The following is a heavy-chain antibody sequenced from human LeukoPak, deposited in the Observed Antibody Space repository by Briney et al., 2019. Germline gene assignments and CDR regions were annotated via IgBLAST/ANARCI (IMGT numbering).Heavy chain of an antibody. D-gene: IGHD2-15*01. J-gene: IGHJ6*03. Sequence: GASVKVSCKASGGTFSSYAISWVRQAPGQGLEWMGGIIPIFGTASYAQKFQGRVTITTDESTSTAYMELSSLRSEDTAVYYCAGVVVAANYYYYMDVWGKGTTVTVSS. CDR1: GGTFSSYA. CDR2: IIPIFGTA. V-gene: IGHV1-69*05. CDR3: AGVVVAANYYYYMDV.